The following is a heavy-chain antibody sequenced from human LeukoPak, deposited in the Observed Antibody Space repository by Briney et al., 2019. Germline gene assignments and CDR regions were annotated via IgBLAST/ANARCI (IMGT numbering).Heavy chain of an antibody. CDR1: GFTFSSYS. Sequence: GGSLRLSCAASGFTFSSYSMNWVRQAPGKGLEWVSSISSSSSYIYYADSVKGRFTISRDNAKSSLYLQMNSLRPEDTAVYYCARDIGTSEWFFDLWGRGTLVTVSS. CDR2: ISSSSSYI. V-gene: IGHV3-21*01. CDR3: ARDIGTSEWFFDL. J-gene: IGHJ2*01. D-gene: IGHD3-3*01.